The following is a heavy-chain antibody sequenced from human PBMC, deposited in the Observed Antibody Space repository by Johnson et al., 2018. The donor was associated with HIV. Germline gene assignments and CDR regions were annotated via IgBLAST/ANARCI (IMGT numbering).Heavy chain of an antibody. D-gene: IGHD1-1*01. J-gene: IGHJ3*01. CDR2: IWYNGREK. V-gene: IGHV3-33*06. CDR1: GFTFSNYA. Sequence: QVQLVESGGGLVKPGGSLRLSCAASGFTFSNYAMHWVRQAPGKGLEWVAVIWYNGREKYYADSVKGRFTVSRDNSKSTLYLQMSSLRAEDMAVYYCAKSTYDNSWFDAFDVWGQGTMVTVSS. CDR3: AKSTYDNSWFDAFDV.